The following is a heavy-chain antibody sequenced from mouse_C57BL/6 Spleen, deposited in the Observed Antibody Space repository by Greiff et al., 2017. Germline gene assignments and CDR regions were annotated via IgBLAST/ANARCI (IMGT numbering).Heavy chain of an antibody. D-gene: IGHD2-3*01. Sequence: QVQLQQSGAELARPGASVKLSCKASGYTFTSYGISWVKQRTGQGLEWIGEIYPRSGNTYYNAKFKGKATLTADKSSSTAYMELRSLTSEDSAVYFCARFYDGYYWYFDVWGTGTTVTVSS. V-gene: IGHV1-81*01. CDR2: IYPRSGNT. CDR3: ARFYDGYYWYFDV. J-gene: IGHJ1*03. CDR1: GYTFTSYG.